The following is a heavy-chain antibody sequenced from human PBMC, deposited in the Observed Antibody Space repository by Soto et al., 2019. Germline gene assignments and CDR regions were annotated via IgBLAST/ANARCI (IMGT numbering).Heavy chain of an antibody. Sequence: SETLSLTCTVSGGSISSYYWSWIRQPPGKGLEWIGYIYYSGSTNYNPSLKSRVTISVDTSKNQFSLKLSSVTAADTAVYYCARDQSGSLDFWGQGTLVTVSS. CDR3: ARDQSGSLDF. CDR2: IYYSGST. V-gene: IGHV4-59*01. CDR1: GGSISSYY. D-gene: IGHD1-26*01. J-gene: IGHJ4*02.